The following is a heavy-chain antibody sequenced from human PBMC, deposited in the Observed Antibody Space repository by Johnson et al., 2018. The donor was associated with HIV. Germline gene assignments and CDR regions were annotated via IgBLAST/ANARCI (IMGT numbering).Heavy chain of an antibody. D-gene: IGHD6-13*01. Sequence: EKLVESGGGLVQPGGSLRLSCAASGLTFSSYWMSWVRQAPGKGLEWVAYLKQDGREKSYGDSVKGRFTISRDNAKNSLYLQMNSLRVDDTALYYCARGKGAAAGLDAFDIWGQGSMVTFSS. J-gene: IGHJ3*02. CDR3: ARGKGAAAGLDAFDI. V-gene: IGHV3-7*05. CDR1: GLTFSSYW. CDR2: LKQDGREK.